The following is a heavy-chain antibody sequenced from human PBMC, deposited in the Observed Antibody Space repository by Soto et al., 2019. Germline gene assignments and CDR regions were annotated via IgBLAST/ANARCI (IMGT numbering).Heavy chain of an antibody. Sequence: QVQLVQSGAEVKKPGSSVKVSCKASGGTFSSCAITWVRQAPGQGLEWMGGIIPIFGTANYAQKFQGRVTITADESTSTADMELSSLRSEDTAVYYCARDRGPSSGYYPYWFDPWGQGTLVTVSS. J-gene: IGHJ5*02. V-gene: IGHV1-69*12. CDR3: ARDRGPSSGYYPYWFDP. CDR1: GGTFSSCA. D-gene: IGHD3-22*01. CDR2: IIPIFGTA.